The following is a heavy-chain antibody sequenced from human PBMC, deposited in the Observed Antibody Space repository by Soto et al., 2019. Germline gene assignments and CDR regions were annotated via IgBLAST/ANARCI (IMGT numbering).Heavy chain of an antibody. J-gene: IGHJ4*02. CDR1: GGTFSSYA. CDR3: ARGGSGYVWVNEL. D-gene: IGHD3-22*01. V-gene: IGHV1-69*13. Sequence: GASVKVSCKASGGTFSSYAISWVRQAPGQGLEWMGGIIPIFGTANYAEKFQGRVTISADESTNTAYMELSNLRAEDTAMYYCARGGSGYVWVNELWGQETRVTVSS. CDR2: IIPIFGTA.